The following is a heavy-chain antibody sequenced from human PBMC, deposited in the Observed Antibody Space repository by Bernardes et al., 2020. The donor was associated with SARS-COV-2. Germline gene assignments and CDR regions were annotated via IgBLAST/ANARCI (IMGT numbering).Heavy chain of an antibody. CDR1: AFTFSRFW. Sequence: GGSLRLSCAASAFTFSRFWMHWVRQVPGKGLVWVSRINEDGTITDYADSVKGRFTISRDNAKNTLFLQMNSLRAEDTAIYYCARDVAGREDFWGPGTLVTVSS. D-gene: IGHD1-26*01. CDR3: ARDVAGREDF. CDR2: INEDGTIT. V-gene: IGHV3-74*01. J-gene: IGHJ4*02.